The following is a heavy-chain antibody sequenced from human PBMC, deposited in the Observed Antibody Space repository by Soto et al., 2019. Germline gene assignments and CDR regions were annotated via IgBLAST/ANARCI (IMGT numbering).Heavy chain of an antibody. Sequence: EVQLVESGGGLVQPGGSLRLSCAASGFTFSSYWMSWVRQAPGEGLEWVANIKQDGSEKYYVDSVKGRFTISRDNAKNSLYLQMNSLRAEDTAVYYCARVQGPGGRYFDWFQYWGQGTLVTVSS. D-gene: IGHD3-9*01. V-gene: IGHV3-7*01. CDR3: ARVQGPGGRYFDWFQY. CDR2: IKQDGSEK. CDR1: GFTFSSYW. J-gene: IGHJ4*02.